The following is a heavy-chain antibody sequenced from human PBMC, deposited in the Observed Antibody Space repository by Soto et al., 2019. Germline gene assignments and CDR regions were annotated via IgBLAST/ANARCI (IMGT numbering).Heavy chain of an antibody. CDR1: GYTFTNYA. CDR3: ARDMGFGLSDY. CDR2: INAGNGNT. Sequence: QVQLVQSGAEVKKPGASVKVSCKASGYTFTNYAIDWVRQAPGQRLEWMGWINAGNGNTKYSQKFLGRVTITRDTSASTAYMELSSLRSEDTAVDYCARDMGFGLSDYWGQGILVTVSS. V-gene: IGHV1-3*01. D-gene: IGHD3-10*01. J-gene: IGHJ4*02.